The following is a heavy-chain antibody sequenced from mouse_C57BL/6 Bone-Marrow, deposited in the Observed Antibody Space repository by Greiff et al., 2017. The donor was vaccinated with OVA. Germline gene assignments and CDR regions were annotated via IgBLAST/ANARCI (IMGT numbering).Heavy chain of an antibody. CDR1: GYAFSSSW. CDR2: IYPGDGDT. Sequence: QVQLQQSGPELVKPGASVKISCKASGYAFSSSWMNWVKQRPGKGLEWIGRIYPGDGDTNYNGKFKGKATLTADKSSSTAYMQLSSLTSEDSAVYFCAYGSGYFDYWGQGTTLTVSS. CDR3: AYGSGYFDY. J-gene: IGHJ2*01. D-gene: IGHD2-10*02. V-gene: IGHV1-82*01.